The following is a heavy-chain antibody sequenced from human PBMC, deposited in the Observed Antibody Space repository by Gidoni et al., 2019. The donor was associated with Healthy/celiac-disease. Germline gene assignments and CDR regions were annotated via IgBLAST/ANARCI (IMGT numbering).Heavy chain of an antibody. CDR1: GRTFSSYA. J-gene: IGHJ5*02. CDR2: IITIFGTG. Sequence: QLFQCGAELKKPVPSVKVSCQASGRTFSSYAISWVRQAPGQGLEWMGGIITIFGTGNYAQKFQGRVTITADESTSTAYMELSRLRSEDTAVYYCARDLITGDNWFDPWGQGTLVTVSS. V-gene: IGHV1-69*12. D-gene: IGHD3-22*01. CDR3: ARDLITGDNWFDP.